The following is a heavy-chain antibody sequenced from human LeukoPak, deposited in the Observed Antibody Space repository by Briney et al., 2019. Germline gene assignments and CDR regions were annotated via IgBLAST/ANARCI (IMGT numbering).Heavy chain of an antibody. Sequence: PSETLSLTCTVSGGSISSSSYYWGWIRQPPGKGLEWIGEINHSGSTNYNPSLKSRVTISVDTSKNQFSLKLSSVTAADTAVYYCARGREYYYDSSGYYTSPFGYWGQGTLVTVSS. CDR1: GGSISSSSYY. V-gene: IGHV4-39*07. J-gene: IGHJ4*02. D-gene: IGHD3-22*01. CDR2: INHSGST. CDR3: ARGREYYYDSSGYYTSPFGY.